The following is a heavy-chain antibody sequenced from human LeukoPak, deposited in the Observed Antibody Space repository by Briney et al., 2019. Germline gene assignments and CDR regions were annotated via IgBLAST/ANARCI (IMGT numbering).Heavy chain of an antibody. Sequence: GGSLRLSCAASGFTFSSYGMHWVRQAPGKGLEWVAVIWYDGSNKYYADSVKGRFTISRDNSKNTLYLQMNSLRAEDTAVYYCAKLRTVTPQSDAFDIWGQGTMVTVSS. CDR3: AKLRTVTPQSDAFDI. D-gene: IGHD4-17*01. V-gene: IGHV3-33*06. J-gene: IGHJ3*02. CDR1: GFTFSSYG. CDR2: IWYDGSNK.